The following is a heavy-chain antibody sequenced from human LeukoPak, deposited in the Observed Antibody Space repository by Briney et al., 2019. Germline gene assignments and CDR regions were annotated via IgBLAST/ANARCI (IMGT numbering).Heavy chain of an antibody. Sequence: ASVKVSCKTSGYTFTDYYLHWVRQAPGQGLEWMGWINPNSGDTHYAQNFQGRVTMTRDTSINTAYMELSSLRPADTAVYYCARDFSDYSNWFDPWGQGTLVTVSS. CDR2: INPNSGDT. J-gene: IGHJ5*02. CDR3: ARDFSDYSNWFDP. V-gene: IGHV1-2*02. CDR1: GYTFTDYY. D-gene: IGHD4-17*01.